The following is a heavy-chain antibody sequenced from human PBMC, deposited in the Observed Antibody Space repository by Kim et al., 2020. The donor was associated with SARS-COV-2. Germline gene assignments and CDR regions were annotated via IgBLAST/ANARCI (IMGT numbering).Heavy chain of an antibody. CDR2: IIPILGIA. Sequence: SVKVSCKASGGTFSSYTISWVRQAPGQGLEWMGRIIPILGIANYAQKFQGRVTITADKSTSTAYMELSSLRSEDTAVYYCAGPARVVPAAMFYYGMDVWGQGTTVTVSS. D-gene: IGHD2-2*01. CDR3: AGPARVVPAAMFYYGMDV. V-gene: IGHV1-69*02. J-gene: IGHJ6*02. CDR1: GGTFSSYT.